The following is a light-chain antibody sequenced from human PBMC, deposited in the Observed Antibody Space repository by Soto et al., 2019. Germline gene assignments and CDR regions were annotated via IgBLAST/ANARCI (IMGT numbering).Light chain of an antibody. J-gene: IGKJ4*01. Sequence: EIVLTQSPGTLSLSPGERATLSCRASQSVSSNYLAWYQQNPGQAPRLLIHDTPTRATGIPDRFSGSGSGTDFTLTISSLEPEDFALYYCHQYGSSPQTFGGGTKVEIK. CDR2: DTP. V-gene: IGKV3-20*01. CDR3: HQYGSSPQT. CDR1: QSVSSNY.